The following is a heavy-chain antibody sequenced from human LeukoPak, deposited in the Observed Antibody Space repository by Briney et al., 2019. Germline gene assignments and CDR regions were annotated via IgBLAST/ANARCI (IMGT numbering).Heavy chain of an antibody. CDR2: IKDSGSP. Sequence: SETLSLTCAVYGGSFSGYSWTWIRQPPGKGLEWIGEIKDSGSPTFNPSLKSRVTMSVDTSNNQFPVRLSSLTAADTAVYYCARGRFSGLPRATTSQFDYWGQGTLVTVSS. V-gene: IGHV4-34*01. D-gene: IGHD6-19*01. CDR1: GGSFSGYS. CDR3: ARGRFSGLPRATTSQFDY. J-gene: IGHJ4*02.